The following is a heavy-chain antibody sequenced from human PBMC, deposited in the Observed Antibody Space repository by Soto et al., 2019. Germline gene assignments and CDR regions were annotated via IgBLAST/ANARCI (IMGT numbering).Heavy chain of an antibody. CDR3: ERRDYDDSSGYYSSNAFDI. J-gene: IGHJ3*02. Sequence: SETLSLTCTVSGGSISSYYWSWIRQPPGKGLEWIGYIYYSGSTNYNPSLKSRVTISVDTSKNQFSLKLSSVTAADTAVYYCERRDYDDSSGYYSSNAFDIWGQGTMVTVSS. D-gene: IGHD3-22*01. CDR2: IYYSGST. V-gene: IGHV4-59*08. CDR1: GGSISSYY.